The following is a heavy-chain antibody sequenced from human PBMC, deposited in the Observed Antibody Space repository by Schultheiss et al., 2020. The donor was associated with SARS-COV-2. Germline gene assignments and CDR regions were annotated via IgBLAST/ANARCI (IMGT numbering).Heavy chain of an antibody. V-gene: IGHV4-39*07. CDR2: INHSGST. CDR3: ARVTVTTGFDY. J-gene: IGHJ4*02. CDR1: GGSISSGGYY. Sequence: SETLSLTCTVSGGSISSGGYYWSWIRQPPGKGLEWIGEINHSGSTYYNPSLKSRVTISVDTSKNQFSLKLSSVTAADTAVYYCARVTVTTGFDYWGQGTLVTVSS. D-gene: IGHD4-17*01.